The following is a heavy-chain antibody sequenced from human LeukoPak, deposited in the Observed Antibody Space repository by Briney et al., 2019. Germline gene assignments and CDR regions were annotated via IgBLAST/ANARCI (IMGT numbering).Heavy chain of an antibody. CDR3: AKDRVATIKTTPPHFDY. Sequence: GGSLRLSCAASGFTFDDYTMHWVRQAPGKGLEWVSLISWDGGSTYYADSVKGRFTISRDNSKNSLYLQMNSLRTEDTALYYCAKDRVATIKTTPPHFDYWGQGTLVTVSS. D-gene: IGHD5-12*01. CDR2: ISWDGGST. V-gene: IGHV3-43*01. J-gene: IGHJ4*02. CDR1: GFTFDDYT.